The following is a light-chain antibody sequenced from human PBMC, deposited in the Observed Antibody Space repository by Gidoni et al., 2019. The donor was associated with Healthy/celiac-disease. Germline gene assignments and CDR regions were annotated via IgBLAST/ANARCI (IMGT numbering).Light chain of an antibody. CDR2: DNN. CDR3: GTWDSSLSVFYV. CDR1: SSNIGNNY. V-gene: IGLV1-51*01. Sequence: QSVLTQPPSVSAAPGPKVTISCSGSSSNIGNNYVSWYQQLPGTAPKLLIYDNNKRPSGIPDRFAGSKSGTSATLGITGLQTGDEADYYCGTWDSSLSVFYVFGTGTKVTV. J-gene: IGLJ1*01.